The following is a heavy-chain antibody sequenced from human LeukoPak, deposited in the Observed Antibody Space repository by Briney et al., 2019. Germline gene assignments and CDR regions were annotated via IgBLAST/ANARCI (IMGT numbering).Heavy chain of an antibody. D-gene: IGHD2-21*01. CDR1: GGSISRGSYY. CDR3: AREPLVSAYSRGPIDY. CDR2: IYTSGST. V-gene: IGHV4-61*02. J-gene: IGHJ4*02. Sequence: SETLSLTCTVSGGSISRGSYYWSWIRQPAGKGLEWIGRIYTSGSTNYNPSLKSRVAISVDTSKNQFSLKLSSVTAADTAVYYCAREPLVSAYSRGPIDYWGQGTLVTVSS.